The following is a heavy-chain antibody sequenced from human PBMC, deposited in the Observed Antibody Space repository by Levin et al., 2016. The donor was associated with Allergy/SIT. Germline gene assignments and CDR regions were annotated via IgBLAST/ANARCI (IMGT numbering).Heavy chain of an antibody. J-gene: IGHJ3*02. CDR1: GFTFSSYG. V-gene: IGHV3-33*08. Sequence: GESLKISCAASGFTFSSYGMHWVRQAPGKGLEWVAVIWYDGSNKYYADSVKGRFTISRDNSKNTLYLQMNSLRAEDTAVYYCARDPEGFRQLWFRYDAFGIWGQGTMVTVSS. CDR3: ARDPEGFRQLWFRYDAFGI. CDR2: IWYDGSNK. D-gene: IGHD5-18*01.